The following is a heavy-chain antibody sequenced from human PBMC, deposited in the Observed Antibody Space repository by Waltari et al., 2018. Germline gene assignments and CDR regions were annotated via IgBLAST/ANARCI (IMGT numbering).Heavy chain of an antibody. D-gene: IGHD3-3*01. J-gene: IGHJ4*02. CDR1: GFTFSSYS. Sequence: EVQLVESGGGLVKPGGSLRLSCAASGFTFSSYSMNWVRQAPGKGLEWVSSISSSSSYIYYADSVKGRFTISRDNAKNSLYLQMNSLRAEDTAVYYCARDRPYDFWSGYYFHWGQGTLVTVSS. CDR3: ARDRPYDFWSGYYFH. CDR2: ISSSSSYI. V-gene: IGHV3-21*01.